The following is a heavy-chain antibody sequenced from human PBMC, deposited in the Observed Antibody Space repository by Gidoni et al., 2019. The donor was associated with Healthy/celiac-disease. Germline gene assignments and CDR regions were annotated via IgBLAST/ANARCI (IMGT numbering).Heavy chain of an antibody. J-gene: IGHJ6*02. D-gene: IGHD6-13*01. CDR2: ISSSSSYI. V-gene: IGHV3-21*01. CDR3: AREVSSYSSPDV. Sequence: NPLEWVSSISSSSSYIYYADSVKGRFTISRDNAKNSLYLQMNSLRAEDTAVYYCAREVSSYSSPDVWGQGTTVTVSS.